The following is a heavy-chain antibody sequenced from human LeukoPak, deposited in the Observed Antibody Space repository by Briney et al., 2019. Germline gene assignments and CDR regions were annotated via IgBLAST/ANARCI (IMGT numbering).Heavy chain of an antibody. CDR1: GYTFTSYG. CDR3: ARVYGQWLALAPFDY. Sequence: GPSVKVSCKASGYTFTSYGISWVRQAPGQGLEWMGWISAYNGNTNYAQKLQGRVTMTTDTSTSTAYMELRSLRSDDTAVYYCARVYGQWLALAPFDYWGQGTLVTVSP. V-gene: IGHV1-18*01. D-gene: IGHD6-19*01. CDR2: ISAYNGNT. J-gene: IGHJ4*02.